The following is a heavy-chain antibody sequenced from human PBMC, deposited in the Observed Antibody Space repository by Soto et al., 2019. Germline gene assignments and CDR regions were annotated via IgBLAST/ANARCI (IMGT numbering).Heavy chain of an antibody. Sequence: QVLLQEPGPGLVKPSQTLSLTCTVSGASIRRRGYYWSWIRQHPGGGLEWIGFVYYSGSTDYNPSLRVRVTISADTSKNEFTLRSFSVTAADTAMYYCASSGGPEGDWFDPWGQGTLVTVSS. CDR2: VYYSGST. J-gene: IGHJ5*02. CDR3: ASSGGPEGDWFDP. V-gene: IGHV4-31*03. CDR1: GASIRRRGYY. D-gene: IGHD2-15*01.